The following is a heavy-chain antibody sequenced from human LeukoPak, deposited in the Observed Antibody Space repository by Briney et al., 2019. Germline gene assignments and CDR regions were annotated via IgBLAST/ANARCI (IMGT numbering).Heavy chain of an antibody. J-gene: IGHJ3*02. V-gene: IGHV4-59*01. Sequence: SETLSLTCTVSGGSISSYYWSWIRQPPGKGLEWIGYIYYSGSTNYNPSLKSRVTISVDTSKNQFSLTLSSVTAADTAVYYCARRTRIADAFDICGQGTMVTVSS. CDR2: IYYSGST. CDR3: ARRTRIADAFDI. D-gene: IGHD2/OR15-2a*01. CDR1: GGSISSYY.